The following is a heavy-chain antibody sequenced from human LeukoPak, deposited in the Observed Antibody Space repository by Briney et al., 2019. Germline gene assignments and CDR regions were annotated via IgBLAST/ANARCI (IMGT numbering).Heavy chain of an antibody. J-gene: IGHJ5*02. V-gene: IGHV4-4*02. D-gene: IGHD3-10*01. CDR2: IYHSGNT. CDR3: ARRRYYGSGSYIINWFDP. CDR1: GGSISSSNW. Sequence: SETLSLTCAVSGGSISSSNWWSWVRQPPGKGLEWIGEIYHSGNTNYNPSLKSRVTISVDKSKNQFSLKLSSVTAADTAVYYCARRRYYGSGSYIINWFDPWGQGTLVTVSS.